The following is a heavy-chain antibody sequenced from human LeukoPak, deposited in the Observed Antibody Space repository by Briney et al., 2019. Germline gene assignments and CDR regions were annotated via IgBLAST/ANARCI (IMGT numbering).Heavy chain of an antibody. Sequence: ASVKVSCKVSGYTLTELSMHWVRQAPGKGLEWMGGFDPEDGETIYAQKFQGRVTMTEDTSTDAAYMELSSLRSEDTAVYYCATRFPKGRGVTFDPWGQGTLVTVSS. V-gene: IGHV1-24*01. CDR2: FDPEDGET. D-gene: IGHD3-10*01. CDR3: ATRFPKGRGVTFDP. J-gene: IGHJ5*02. CDR1: GYTLTELS.